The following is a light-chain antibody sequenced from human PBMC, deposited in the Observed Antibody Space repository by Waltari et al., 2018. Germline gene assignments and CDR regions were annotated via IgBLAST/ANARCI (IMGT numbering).Light chain of an antibody. Sequence: QSALTQPASVSGSPGQSITISCTGTSSDVGGYNYVSWYQQQPGKAPKLMIYEVSNRPSGVSNRFSGSKSGNTAALTISGLQAEDEADYYCSSYTSSSTLNYVFGTGTKVTVL. J-gene: IGLJ1*01. CDR1: SSDVGGYNY. CDR3: SSYTSSSTLNYV. V-gene: IGLV2-14*01. CDR2: EVS.